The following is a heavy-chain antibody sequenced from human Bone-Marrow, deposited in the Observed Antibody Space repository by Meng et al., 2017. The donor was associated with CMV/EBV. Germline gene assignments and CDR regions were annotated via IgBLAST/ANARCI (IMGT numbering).Heavy chain of an antibody. D-gene: IGHD3-3*01. Sequence: GESLKISCAASGFTFSSYWMSWVRQAPGKGLEWVANIKQDGSEKYYVDSVKGRFTISRDNAKNSLYLQMNSLRAKDTAMYYCARTYDFWSGTDYWGQGTLVTVSS. J-gene: IGHJ4*02. V-gene: IGHV3-7*01. CDR2: IKQDGSEK. CDR3: ARTYDFWSGTDY. CDR1: GFTFSSYW.